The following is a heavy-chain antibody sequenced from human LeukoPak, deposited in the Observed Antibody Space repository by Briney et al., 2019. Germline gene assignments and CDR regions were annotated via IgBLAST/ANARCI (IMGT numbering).Heavy chain of an antibody. V-gene: IGHV3-53*01. CDR1: GFTVSSSY. CDR2: IYSGGST. CDR3: ESGSGSYRTPYYYMDV. D-gene: IGHD3-10*01. Sequence: PGGSLRLSCAASGFTVSSSYMSWVRQAPGKGLEWVSVIYSGGSTYYADSVKGRFTISRDNSKNTLYLQMNSLRAEDTAVYYCESGSGSYRTPYYYMDVWGTGTTVTVSS. J-gene: IGHJ6*03.